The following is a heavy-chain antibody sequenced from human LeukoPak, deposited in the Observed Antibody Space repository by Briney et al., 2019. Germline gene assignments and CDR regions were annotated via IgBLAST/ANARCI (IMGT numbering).Heavy chain of an antibody. CDR2: ISSSGSTI. CDR3: ARDVRLPRRAFDI. J-gene: IGHJ3*02. CDR1: GFTFSDYY. D-gene: IGHD5-18*01. V-gene: IGHV3-11*04. Sequence: PGGSLRLSCAASGFTFSDYYMSWIRQAPGKGLEWVSYISSSGSTIYYADSVKGRFTISRDNAKNSLYLQMNSLRAEDTAVYYCARDVRLPRRAFDIWGQGTMVTVSS.